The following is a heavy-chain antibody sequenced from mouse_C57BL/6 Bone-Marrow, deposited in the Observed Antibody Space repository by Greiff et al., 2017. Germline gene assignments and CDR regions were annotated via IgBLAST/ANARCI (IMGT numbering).Heavy chain of an antibody. CDR1: GYTFTGYW. Sequence: QVQLKEPGAELMKPGASVKLSCKATGYTFTGYWIEWVKQRPGHGLEWIGEILPGSGSTNYNEKFKGKATFTADTSSNTAYMQLGSLTTEDSAIYYCARDEGGSSWWSYGGQGTLVTVS. CDR3: ARDEGGSSWWSY. V-gene: IGHV1-9*01. D-gene: IGHD1-1*01. J-gene: IGHJ3*01. CDR2: ILPGSGST.